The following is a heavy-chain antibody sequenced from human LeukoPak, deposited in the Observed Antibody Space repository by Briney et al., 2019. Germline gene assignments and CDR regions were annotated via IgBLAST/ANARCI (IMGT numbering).Heavy chain of an antibody. CDR3: ARINIVYQYVMDV. D-gene: IGHD5-12*01. Sequence: PGGPPRLSCTASGFTVSSNYMSWVRQAPGKGLEWVSVIYSGGSTYYADSVKGRSTISRDNPKNTLYLQMNSLRAEDTAVYYCARINIVYQYVMDVWGQGTTVTVSS. CDR2: IYSGGST. CDR1: GFTVSSNY. V-gene: IGHV3-53*01. J-gene: IGHJ6*02.